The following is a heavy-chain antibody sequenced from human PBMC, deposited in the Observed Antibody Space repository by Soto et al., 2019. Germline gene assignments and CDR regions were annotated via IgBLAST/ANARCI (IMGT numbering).Heavy chain of an antibody. Sequence: QVPLQQWGAGLLKPSATLSLTCAVYGGSFSGYYWSWIRQPPGKGLAWIGEINHSGSTNYSPSLKSRVTISVDTSKNQFSLKLSSVTAADTAVYYCARNCSTTSCQIWGFDYWGQGTLVTVSS. CDR1: GGSFSGYY. J-gene: IGHJ4*02. V-gene: IGHV4-34*01. CDR2: INHSGST. D-gene: IGHD2-2*01. CDR3: ARNCSTTSCQIWGFDY.